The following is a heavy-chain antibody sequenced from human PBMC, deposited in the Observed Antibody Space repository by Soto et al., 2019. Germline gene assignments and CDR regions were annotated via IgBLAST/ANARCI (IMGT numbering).Heavy chain of an antibody. CDR1: GGSISGYY. J-gene: IGHJ6*02. D-gene: IGHD2-21*02. Sequence: ETLSLTCTVSGGSISGYYWSWIRQPPGKGLEWIGNVYYSGGAKYNPSVKRRVSISVDTSKNQFSLNLSSVTAADTAVYYCTRDGDGRMTTNPYYYYGMDVWGPGITVTVS. CDR3: TRDGDGRMTTNPYYYYGMDV. V-gene: IGHV4-59*01. CDR2: VYYSGGA.